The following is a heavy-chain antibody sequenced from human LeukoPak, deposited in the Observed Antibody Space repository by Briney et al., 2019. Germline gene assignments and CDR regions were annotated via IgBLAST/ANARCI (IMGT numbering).Heavy chain of an antibody. CDR1: GGSISSSSYY. V-gene: IGHV4-39*07. CDR2: IYYSGST. D-gene: IGHD6-6*01. J-gene: IGHJ4*02. CDR3: ARGGGSSEIDY. Sequence: SETLSLTCTVSGGSISSSSYYWGWIRQPQGKGLEWIGSIYYSGSTYYNPSLKSRVTISVDTSKNQFSLKLSSVTAADTAVYYCARGGGSSEIDYWGQGTLVTVSS.